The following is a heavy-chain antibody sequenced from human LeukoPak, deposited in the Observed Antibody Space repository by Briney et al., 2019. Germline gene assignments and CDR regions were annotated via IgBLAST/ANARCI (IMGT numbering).Heavy chain of an antibody. CDR2: ISSSSHYI. J-gene: IGHJ6*03. CDR1: GFTFSSYS. CDR3: AKDRCSNGIGCYYYYMDV. V-gene: IGHV3-21*01. D-gene: IGHD2-8*01. Sequence: GGSLRLSCAASGFTFSSYSLNWVRQAPGMGLEWVSSISSSSHYIYYADSVKGRFSISRDSSKNILYLQMNSLRAEDTAMYYCAKDRCSNGIGCYYYYMDVWGKGTTVTISS.